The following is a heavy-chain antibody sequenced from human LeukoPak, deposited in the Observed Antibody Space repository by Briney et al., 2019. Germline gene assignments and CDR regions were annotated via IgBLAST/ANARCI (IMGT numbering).Heavy chain of an antibody. CDR2: ISRSSDYT. V-gene: IGHV3-11*06. D-gene: IGHD2-15*01. J-gene: IGHJ2*01. CDR1: GFTFSDYH. Sequence: GGSLRLSCAASGFTFSDYHMSWIRQAPGKGLEWVSYISRSSDYTNYADSVKGRFTISRDNAKNSLYLQMNSLGAEDTAVYYCARDEVNCSGGSCYRYWYFDLWGRGTLVTVSS. CDR3: ARDEVNCSGGSCYRYWYFDL.